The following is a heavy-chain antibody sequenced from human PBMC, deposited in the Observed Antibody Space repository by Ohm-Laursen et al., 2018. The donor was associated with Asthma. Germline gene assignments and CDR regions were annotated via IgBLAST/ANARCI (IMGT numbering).Heavy chain of an antibody. V-gene: IGHV3-23*01. CDR2: ISSST. CDR1: GFTFSSYA. D-gene: IGHD3-10*01. CDR3: AKATTSGQLLNDY. J-gene: IGHJ4*02. Sequence: GSLRLSCTASGFTFSSYAMSWVRQSPGKGLEWVSAISSSTSYADSVKGRFTISRDNSKNTLYLQMNSLRAEDTALYYCAKATTSGQLLNDYWGQGTLVTVSS.